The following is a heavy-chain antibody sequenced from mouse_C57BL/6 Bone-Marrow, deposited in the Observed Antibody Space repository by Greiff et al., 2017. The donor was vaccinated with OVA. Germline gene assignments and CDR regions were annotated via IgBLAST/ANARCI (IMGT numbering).Heavy chain of an antibody. V-gene: IGHV1-15*01. Sequence: QVQLQQSGAELVRPGASVTLSCKASGYTFTDYEMHWVKQTPVHGLEWIGAIDPETGGTAYNQKFKGKAILTADKSSSTAYMELRSLTSEDSAVDYWTHGSSLNYYAMDYWGQGTSVTVSS. CDR2: IDPETGGT. CDR1: GYTFTDYE. J-gene: IGHJ4*01. CDR3: THGSSLNYYAMDY. D-gene: IGHD1-1*01.